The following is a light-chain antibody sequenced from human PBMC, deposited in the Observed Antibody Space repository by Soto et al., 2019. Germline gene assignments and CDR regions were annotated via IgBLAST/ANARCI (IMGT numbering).Light chain of an antibody. CDR1: QSVSSN. CDR2: DAS. V-gene: IGKV3-11*01. CDR3: QQRTNWPPY. J-gene: IGKJ4*01. Sequence: EIVLTQSPATLSLSPGERATLSCRASQSVSSNLAWYQQKLGQAPRLLIYDASNRATGIPARFSGSGSGTNFTLTISSLEPEDLAVYYCQQRTNWPPYFGGGTKVEIK.